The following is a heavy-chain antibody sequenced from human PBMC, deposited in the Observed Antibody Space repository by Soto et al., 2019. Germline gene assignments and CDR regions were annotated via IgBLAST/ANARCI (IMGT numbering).Heavy chain of an antibody. Sequence: SETLSLTCTVSGGSISSYYWSWIRQPPGKGLEWIGYIYYSGSTNHNPSLKSRVTISVDTSKNQFSLKLSSVTAADTAVYYCARHAPGYGGYAEDYYYYYGMDVWGQGTTVTVSS. CDR1: GGSISSYY. CDR3: ARHAPGYGGYAEDYYYYYGMDV. J-gene: IGHJ6*02. CDR2: IYYSGST. D-gene: IGHD5-12*01. V-gene: IGHV4-59*01.